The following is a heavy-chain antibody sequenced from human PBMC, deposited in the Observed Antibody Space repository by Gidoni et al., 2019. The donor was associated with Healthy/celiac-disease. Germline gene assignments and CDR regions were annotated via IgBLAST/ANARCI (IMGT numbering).Heavy chain of an antibody. CDR1: GFTFSSYS. D-gene: IGHD6-13*01. Sequence: EVQLVESGGGLVKPGGSLRLSCAASGFTFSSYSMNWVRQAPGKGLEWVSSISSSSSYIYYADSVKGRFTISRDNAKNSLYLQMNSLRAEDTAVYYCARDPLAAAVTRGWYYFDYWGQGTLVTVSS. J-gene: IGHJ4*02. V-gene: IGHV3-21*01. CDR3: ARDPLAAAVTRGWYYFDY. CDR2: ISSSSSYI.